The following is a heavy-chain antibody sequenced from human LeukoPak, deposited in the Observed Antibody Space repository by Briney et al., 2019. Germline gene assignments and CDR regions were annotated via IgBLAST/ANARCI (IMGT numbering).Heavy chain of an antibody. CDR3: ARLGDSYATDY. J-gene: IGHJ4*02. V-gene: IGHV4-39*01. CDR2: TYYSGST. CDR1: GGSISSSNYN. Sequence: PSETLSLTCTVSGGSISSSNYNWGWIRQPPGKGLEWVGSTYYSGSTYYNPSLKSRVTISVDTSKNQFSLKLSSVTAADTAVYYCARLGDSYATDYWGQGTLVTVSS. D-gene: IGHD5-18*01.